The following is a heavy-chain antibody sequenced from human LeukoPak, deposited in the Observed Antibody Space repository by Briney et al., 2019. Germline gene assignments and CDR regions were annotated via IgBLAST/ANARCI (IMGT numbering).Heavy chain of an antibody. V-gene: IGHV4-34*01. Sequence: SETLSLTCTVSGGSISGYYWSWIRQPPGKGLEWIGEINHSGSTNYNPSLKSRVTISVDTSKNQFSLKLSSVTAADTAVYYCARRDYDFWSGYPNSIDYWGQGTLVTVSS. D-gene: IGHD3-3*01. CDR2: INHSGST. J-gene: IGHJ4*02. CDR1: GGSISGYY. CDR3: ARRDYDFWSGYPNSIDY.